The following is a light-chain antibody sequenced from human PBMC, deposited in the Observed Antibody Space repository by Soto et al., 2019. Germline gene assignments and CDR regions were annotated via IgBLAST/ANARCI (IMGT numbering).Light chain of an antibody. J-gene: IGKJ1*01. CDR1: QSLSST. CDR2: GAS. Sequence: MTQSPATLSVSPGESATLSCRASQSLSSTVAWYQQKPGQAPRLLIYGASTRATGIPARFSGSGSGTEFTLTISTLQSEDFAIYYCQQYDTYPWTFGQGTKVDTK. V-gene: IGKV3-15*01. CDR3: QQYDTYPWT.